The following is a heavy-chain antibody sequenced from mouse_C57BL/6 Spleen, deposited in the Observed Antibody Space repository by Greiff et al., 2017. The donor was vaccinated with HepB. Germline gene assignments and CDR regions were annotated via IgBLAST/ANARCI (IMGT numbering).Heavy chain of an antibody. J-gene: IGHJ3*01. V-gene: IGHV1-52*01. CDR3: TSSGGNYEAWFAD. CDR1: GYTFTSYW. Sequence: QVQLQQPGAELVRPGSSVKLSCKASGYTFTSYWMHWVKQRPIQGLEWIGNIDPSDSETHYNQKFKDKATLTVDKSSSTAYMQRSSLTSEDSAVYCCTSSGGNYEAWFADWGQGTLVTVSA. CDR2: IDPSDSET. D-gene: IGHD2-1*01.